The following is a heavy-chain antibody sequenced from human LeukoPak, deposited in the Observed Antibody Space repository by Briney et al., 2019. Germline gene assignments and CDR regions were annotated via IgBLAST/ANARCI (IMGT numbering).Heavy chain of an antibody. CDR3: ARPGTGTTVYYFDY. CDR2: ISYDGSNK. D-gene: IGHD1-7*01. V-gene: IGHV3-30*01. J-gene: IGHJ4*02. Sequence: GGSLRLSCAASGFTFSSYAMHWVRQAPGKGLEWVAVISYDGSNKYYADSVKGRFTISRDNSKNTLYLQMNSLRAEDTAVYFCARPGTGTTVYYFDYWGQGTLVTVSS. CDR1: GFTFSSYA.